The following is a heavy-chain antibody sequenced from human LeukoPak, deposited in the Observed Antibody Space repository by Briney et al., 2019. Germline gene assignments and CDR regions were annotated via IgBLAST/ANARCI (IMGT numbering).Heavy chain of an antibody. V-gene: IGHV4-59*11. J-gene: IGHJ3*02. CDR2: IYYSGST. CDR1: GGSISGHY. D-gene: IGHD3-22*01. CDR3: AREAYDSSGYYRRGHAFDI. Sequence: PSETLSLTCAVSGGSISGHYWTWIRQPPGKGLEWIGYIYYSGSTNYNASLKSRATISVDASMNHFFLKLNSVTAADTAVYFCAREAYDSSGYYRRGHAFDIWGQGTLVTVSS.